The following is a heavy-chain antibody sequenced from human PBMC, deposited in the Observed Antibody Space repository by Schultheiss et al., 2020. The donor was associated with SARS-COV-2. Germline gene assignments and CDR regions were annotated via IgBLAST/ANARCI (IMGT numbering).Heavy chain of an antibody. CDR3: ACHYGSGSRNWFDP. J-gene: IGHJ5*02. CDR2: ISSSGGTI. D-gene: IGHD3-10*01. CDR1: GFTFSGYK. Sequence: GGSLRLSCAASGFTFSGYKMNWVRQAPGKGLEWVSSISSSGGTIYYADFVKGRFTISRDNAKNSLYLQMNSLRAEDTAVYYCACHYGSGSRNWFDPWGQGTLVTVSS. V-gene: IGHV3-48*03.